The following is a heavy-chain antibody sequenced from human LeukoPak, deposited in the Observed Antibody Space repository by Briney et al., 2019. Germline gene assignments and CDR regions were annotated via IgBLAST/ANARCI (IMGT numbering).Heavy chain of an antibody. CDR3: ARDHVGFYRPELTYSYYYYMDV. J-gene: IGHJ6*03. Sequence: SSETLSLTCSVSGGSISNYYWSWIRQPAGKGLEWIGRIYTSGNTDYSPSLKSRVTMSVDRSKNEFSLKLISVTAADTAVYYCARDHVGFYRPELTYSYYYYMDVWGKGATVTVSS. V-gene: IGHV4-4*07. CDR1: GGSISNYY. CDR2: IYTSGNT. D-gene: IGHD3-10*01.